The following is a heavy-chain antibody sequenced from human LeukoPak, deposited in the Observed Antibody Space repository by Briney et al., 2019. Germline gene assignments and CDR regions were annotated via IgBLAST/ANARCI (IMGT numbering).Heavy chain of an antibody. CDR2: INRDGSSP. Sequence: GGSLRLSCAASGFIFSSYWMHWVRQAPGKGLVWVSRINRDGSSPTYADSVKGRFTISRDNAKNTLYLQMNSLRAEDTAVYYCATDRSFGMDVWGQGTTVTISS. CDR1: GFIFSSYW. J-gene: IGHJ6*02. CDR3: ATDRSFGMDV. V-gene: IGHV3-74*01.